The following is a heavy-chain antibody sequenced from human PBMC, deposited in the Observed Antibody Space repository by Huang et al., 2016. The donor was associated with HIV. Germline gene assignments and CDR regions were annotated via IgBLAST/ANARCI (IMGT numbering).Heavy chain of an antibody. CDR3: ARASTFGGSYYFDY. D-gene: IGHD2-15*01. V-gene: IGHV3-30-3*01. CDR1: GFTFSSYS. J-gene: IGHJ4*02. CDR2: ISYEGSNR. Sequence: QVHLVESGGGVVQPGRSLRLSCAASGFTFSSYSLHWVRQAPGKGRGWVAVISYEGSNRYYADSVKGRFTISRDNSKNTLYLQMNSLRAEDTALYYCARASTFGGSYYFDYWGQGTLVTVSS.